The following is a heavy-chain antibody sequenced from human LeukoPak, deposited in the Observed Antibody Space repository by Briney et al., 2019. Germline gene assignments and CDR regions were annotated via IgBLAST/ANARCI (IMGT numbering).Heavy chain of an antibody. V-gene: IGHV1-18*01. D-gene: IGHD1-26*01. Sequence: ASVKVSCKASGYTFSSYGISWVRQAPGEGLEWMGWISVSNGKTKYVQKFQGRVTMTTDTSTSTAYMELRSLRSDDTAVYYCARRWERLDYWGQGTQVTVSS. CDR3: ARRWERLDY. CDR1: GYTFSSYG. CDR2: ISVSNGKT. J-gene: IGHJ4*02.